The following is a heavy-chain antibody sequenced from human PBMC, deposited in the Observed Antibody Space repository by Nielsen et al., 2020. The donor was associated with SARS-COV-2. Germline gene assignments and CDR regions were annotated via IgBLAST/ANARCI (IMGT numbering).Heavy chain of an antibody. D-gene: IGHD6-19*01. V-gene: IGHV4-61*01. Sequence: SETLSLTCTVSGGSVSSGSYYWTWIRQPPGKGLEWIGYIYYSGGTNYNPSLKSRVTISVDTSKNQFSLKLSSVTAADTAVYFCARNSLNNGWPRGTAFDPWGQGTLVTVSS. CDR2: IYYSGGT. CDR1: GGSVSSGSYY. CDR3: ARNSLNNGWPRGTAFDP. J-gene: IGHJ5*02.